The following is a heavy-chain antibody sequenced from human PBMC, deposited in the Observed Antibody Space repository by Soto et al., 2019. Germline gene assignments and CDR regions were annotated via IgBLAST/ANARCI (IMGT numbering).Heavy chain of an antibody. D-gene: IGHD1-1*01. J-gene: IGHJ3*02. CDR1: GFTFSDSW. CDR2: IKEDGGEK. V-gene: IGHV3-7*01. Sequence: EVQLVESGEGLVQPGESLRLSCAASGFTFSDSWMRWFRQAPGKGLEWVASIKEDGGEKKYVDSVKGRFTVSRDNAKNSLYLQMNSLRVEDTAVYYCATPSWTTFDMWGQGTMVTVSA. CDR3: ATPSWTTFDM.